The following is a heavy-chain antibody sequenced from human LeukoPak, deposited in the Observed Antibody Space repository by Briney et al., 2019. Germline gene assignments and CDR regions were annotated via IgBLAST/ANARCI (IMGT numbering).Heavy chain of an antibody. CDR1: GYTLTSHY. CDR3: ASGMQLRVGELFLDTRYDGFDL. D-gene: IGHD3-16*01. J-gene: IGHJ3*01. V-gene: IGHV1-46*01. CDR2: ISPRGGAT. Sequence: GASVKVSCKASGYTLTSHYVHWVRQAPGQGLEWMGLISPRGGATIYGQKFQGRVTMTSDTSTSTVYMELSSLRPADTAVYYCASGMQLRVGELFLDTRYDGFDLWGQGTMVTVSS.